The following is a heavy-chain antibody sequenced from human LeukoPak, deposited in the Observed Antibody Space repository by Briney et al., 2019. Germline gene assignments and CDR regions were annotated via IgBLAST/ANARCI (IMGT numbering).Heavy chain of an antibody. J-gene: IGHJ4*02. CDR1: GYTFTGYY. D-gene: IGHD3-22*01. V-gene: IGHV1-2*06. CDR2: INPNSGGT. CDR3: ARVDYYDSSGQFDY. Sequence: AASVKVSCKASGYTFTGYYMHWVRQAPGQGLEWMGRINPNSGGTNYAHKFQGRVTMTRDTSISTDYMELSRLRSDDTAVYYCARVDYYDSSGQFDYWGQGTLVTVSS.